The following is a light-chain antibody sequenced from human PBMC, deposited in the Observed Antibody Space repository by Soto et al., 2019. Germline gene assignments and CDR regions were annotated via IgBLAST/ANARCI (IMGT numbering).Light chain of an antibody. CDR1: QSVSSSY. Sequence: EIVLTQSPGTLSLSPGERATLSCRASQSVSSSYLAWYQQKPGQAPRLLIYGASSRATGIPDRFSGSGSGTDFTLTISRLEPEDVAVYYCQQYNQWPPYTFGQGTNVEIK. CDR3: QQYNQWPPYT. J-gene: IGKJ2*01. CDR2: GAS. V-gene: IGKV3-20*01.